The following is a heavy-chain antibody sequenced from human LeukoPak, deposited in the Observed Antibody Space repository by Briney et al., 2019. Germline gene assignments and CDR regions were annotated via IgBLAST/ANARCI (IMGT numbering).Heavy chain of an antibody. CDR3: ASQNYYGSGSYYSYYYYYMDV. Sequence: PSETLSPTCTVSGGSISSSSYYWGWIRQPPGKGLEWIGSIYYSGSTYYNPSLKSRVTISVDTSKNQFSLKLSSVTAADTAVYYCASQNYYGSGSYYSYYYYYMDVWGKGTTVTVSS. J-gene: IGHJ6*03. CDR2: IYYSGST. D-gene: IGHD3-10*01. V-gene: IGHV4-39*01. CDR1: GGSISSSSYY.